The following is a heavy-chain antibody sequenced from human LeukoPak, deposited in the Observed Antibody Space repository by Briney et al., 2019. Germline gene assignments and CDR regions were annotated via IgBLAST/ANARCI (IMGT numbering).Heavy chain of an antibody. CDR1: GFTFSSYD. CDR3: ARGAVADDYYGMDV. D-gene: IGHD6-19*01. Sequence: PGGSLRLSCAASGFTFSSYDTHWVRQATGKGLEWVSAIGTAGDTYYPGSVKGRFTISRENAKNSLYLQMNSLRAGDTAVYYCARGAVADDYYGMDVWGQGTTVTVSS. V-gene: IGHV3-13*01. J-gene: IGHJ6*02. CDR2: IGTAGDT.